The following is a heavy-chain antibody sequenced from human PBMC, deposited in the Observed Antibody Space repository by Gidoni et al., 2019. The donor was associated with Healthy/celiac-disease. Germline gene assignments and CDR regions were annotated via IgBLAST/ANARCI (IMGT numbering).Heavy chain of an antibody. CDR2: ISGSGGST. Sequence: EVQLVESGGGLVQPGGSLSLSCAASGFTFSSYAMSWVRQAPGKGLEWVSAISGSGGSTYYADSVKGRFTISRDNSKNTLYLQMNSLRAEDTAVYYCAKDLEDCSGGSCYLDYWGQGTLVTVSS. V-gene: IGHV3-23*04. CDR1: GFTFSSYA. J-gene: IGHJ4*02. CDR3: AKDLEDCSGGSCYLDY. D-gene: IGHD2-15*01.